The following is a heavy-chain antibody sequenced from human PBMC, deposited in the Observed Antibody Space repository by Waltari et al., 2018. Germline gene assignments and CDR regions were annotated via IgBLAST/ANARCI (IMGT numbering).Heavy chain of an antibody. V-gene: IGHV4-59*01. CDR3: ARVSSSSWPAVDY. CDR1: GGSISSYY. Sequence: QVQLQESGPGLVKPSETLSLTCPVSGGSISSYYWSWIRQPPGKGLEWIGYIYYSGSTNYNPSLKSRVTISVDTSKNQFSLKLSSVTAADTAVYYCARVSSSSWPAVDYWGQGTLVTVSS. CDR2: IYYSGST. J-gene: IGHJ4*02. D-gene: IGHD6-13*01.